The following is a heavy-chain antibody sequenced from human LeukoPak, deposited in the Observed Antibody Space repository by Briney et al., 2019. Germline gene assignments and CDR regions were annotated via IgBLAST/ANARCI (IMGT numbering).Heavy chain of an antibody. D-gene: IGHD2-21*01. J-gene: IGHJ3*02. V-gene: IGHV3-21*01. Sequence: GGSLRLSCAASGFTFSSYSMNWVRQAPGKGLEWVSSISSSSSYIYYADSVKGRFTISRDNAKNSLYLQMNSLRAEDTAVYYCARDTAYGDDAFDIWGQGTMVTVSS. CDR2: ISSSSSYI. CDR3: ARDTAYGDDAFDI. CDR1: GFTFSSYS.